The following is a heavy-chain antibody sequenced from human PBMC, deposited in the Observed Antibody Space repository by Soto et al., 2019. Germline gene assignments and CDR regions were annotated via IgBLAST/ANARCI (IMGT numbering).Heavy chain of an antibody. J-gene: IGHJ4*02. D-gene: IGHD1-26*01. CDR2: IYYSGST. CDR1: GGSISSSSYY. V-gene: IGHV4-39*07. Sequence: SETLSLTCTVSGGSISSSSYYWGWIRQPPGKGLEWIGSIYYSGSTYYNPSLKSRVTISVDTSKNQFSLKLSSVTAADTAVYFCARGEEGASTGFDYWGQGTLVTVSS. CDR3: ARGEEGASTGFDY.